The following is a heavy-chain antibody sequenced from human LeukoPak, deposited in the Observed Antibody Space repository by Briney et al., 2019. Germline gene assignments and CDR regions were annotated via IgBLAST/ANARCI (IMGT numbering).Heavy chain of an antibody. J-gene: IGHJ6*03. CDR1: GFTFSSYA. Sequence: PGGSLRLSCAASGFTFSSYAMHWVRQAPGKGLEWVAVISYDGSNKYYADSVKGRFTISRDNSKNTLYLQMNSLRAEDTAVYYCARSGYVLPAYMDVWGKGTTVTVSS. CDR3: ARSGYVLPAYMDV. D-gene: IGHD5-12*01. CDR2: ISYDGSNK. V-gene: IGHV3-30*04.